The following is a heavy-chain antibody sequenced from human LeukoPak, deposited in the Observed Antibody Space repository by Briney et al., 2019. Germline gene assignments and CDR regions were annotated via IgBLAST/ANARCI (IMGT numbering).Heavy chain of an antibody. V-gene: IGHV1-69*01. CDR1: GGTFSSYA. D-gene: IGHD6-19*01. CDR2: IIPIFGRA. CDR3: ARASVAGSAKVDY. J-gene: IGHJ4*02. Sequence: GASVKVSCKASGGTFSSYAISWGRQAPGQGVEGMGGIIPIFGRANYAQKFQGRVTITPDESTSTAYMELSSLRSEDTAVYYCARASVAGSAKVDYWGQGTLVTVSS.